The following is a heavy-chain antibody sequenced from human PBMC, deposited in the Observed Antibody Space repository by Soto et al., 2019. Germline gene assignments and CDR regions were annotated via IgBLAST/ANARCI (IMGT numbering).Heavy chain of an antibody. CDR2: INAGNGNT. Sequence: GASVKVSCKASGYTFTSYAMHWVRQAPGQRLEGMGWINAGNGNTKYSQKFQGRVTITRDTSASTAYMELSSLRSEDTAVYYCARDEYYDYIWGSYRPYYYMDVWGKGTTVTVSS. J-gene: IGHJ6*03. D-gene: IGHD3-16*02. V-gene: IGHV1-3*01. CDR1: GYTFTSYA. CDR3: ARDEYYDYIWGSYRPYYYMDV.